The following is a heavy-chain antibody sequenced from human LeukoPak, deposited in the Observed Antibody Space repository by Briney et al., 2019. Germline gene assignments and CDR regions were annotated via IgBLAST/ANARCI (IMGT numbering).Heavy chain of an antibody. V-gene: IGHV4-39*01. CDR2: IYYSGST. Sequence: PSETLSLTCTVSGGSISSSSYYWGWIRQPPGKGLEWIGSIYYSGSTYYNPSLKSRVTISVDTSKNQFSLKLSSVTAADTAVYYCARPAGPLYSSGWYAYWGQETLVTVSS. J-gene: IGHJ4*02. CDR1: GGSISSSSYY. CDR3: ARPAGPLYSSGWYAY. D-gene: IGHD6-19*01.